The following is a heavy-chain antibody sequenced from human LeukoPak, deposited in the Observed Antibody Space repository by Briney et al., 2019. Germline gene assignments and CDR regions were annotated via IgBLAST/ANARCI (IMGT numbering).Heavy chain of an antibody. J-gene: IGHJ4*02. Sequence: TGGSLRLSCVASGFTFSSYAMSWVRQAPGKGLEWVSAISGSGGSTYYADSVKGRFTISRDNSKNTLYLQMNSLRAEDTAVYYCAKGDASSSWPYWGQGTLVTVSS. D-gene: IGHD6-13*01. CDR2: ISGSGGST. V-gene: IGHV3-23*01. CDR1: GFTFSSYA. CDR3: AKGDASSSWPY.